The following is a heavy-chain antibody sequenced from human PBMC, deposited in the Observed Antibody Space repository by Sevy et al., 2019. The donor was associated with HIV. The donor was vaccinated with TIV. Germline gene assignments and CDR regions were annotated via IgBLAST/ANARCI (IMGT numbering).Heavy chain of an antibody. CDR1: GGSITSLY. J-gene: IGHJ4*02. V-gene: IGHV4-59*08. Sequence: SETLSLTCTVSGGSITSLYWGWIRQPPGKGLEWIANIYYNGNTNYNPSLKSRVTISLDTSKNQFSLRLGSVTAADTAIDYCAGENAWGRGYSWGQGTLVTVSS. CDR3: AGENAWGRGYS. D-gene: IGHD1-26*01. CDR2: IYYNGNT.